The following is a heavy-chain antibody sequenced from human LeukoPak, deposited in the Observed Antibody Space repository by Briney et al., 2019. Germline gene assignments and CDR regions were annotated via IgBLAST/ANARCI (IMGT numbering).Heavy chain of an antibody. V-gene: IGHV4-59*01. CDR2: IYYSGST. J-gene: IGHJ5*02. Sequence: SETLCLTCTVSGVSISSYYWSWIRQPPGKGLEWIGYIYYSGSTNYNPSLKSRVTISVDTSKNQFSLKLSSVTAADTAVYYCARGEGWFDPWGQGTLVTVSS. CDR3: ARGEGWFDP. CDR1: GVSISSYY.